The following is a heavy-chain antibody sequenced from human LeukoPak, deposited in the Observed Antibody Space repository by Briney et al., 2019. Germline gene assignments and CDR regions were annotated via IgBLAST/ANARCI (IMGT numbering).Heavy chain of an antibody. Sequence: SETLSLTCAVYGGSFSGYYWSWIRQPPGKGLEWIGEINHSGGTNYNPSLKSRVSISVDTSKNQFSLKLSSVTAADTAVYYCARRGYSYGYIDYWGQGTLVTVSS. CDR3: ARRGYSYGYIDY. J-gene: IGHJ4*02. CDR1: GGSFSGYY. D-gene: IGHD5-18*01. V-gene: IGHV4-34*01. CDR2: INHSGGT.